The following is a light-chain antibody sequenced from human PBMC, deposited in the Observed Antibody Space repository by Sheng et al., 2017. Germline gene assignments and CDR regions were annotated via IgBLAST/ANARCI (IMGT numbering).Light chain of an antibody. CDR1: QDIKKY. V-gene: IGKV1-33*01. J-gene: IGKJ4*01. CDR2: DAS. CDR3: QQFDNLPT. Sequence: DIQMTQTPSSLSAIVGDRVVIACQASQDIKKYLNWFQQKPGKAPKLLIYDASNLATGVPSRFSGSGSGTDFSFTISSLQPEDIATYYCQQFDNLPTFGGGTKVEIK.